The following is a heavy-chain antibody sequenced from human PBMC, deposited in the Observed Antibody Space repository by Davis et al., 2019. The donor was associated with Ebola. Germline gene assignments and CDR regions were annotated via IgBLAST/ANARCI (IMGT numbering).Heavy chain of an antibody. CDR1: GYIFTRYS. J-gene: IGHJ4*02. CDR3: ARAPLYD. D-gene: IGHD5/OR15-5a*01. CDR2: INGGNGDT. V-gene: IGHV1-3*01. Sequence: AASVKVSCKTSGYIFTRYSIHWVRQAPGEGLEWVGWINGGNGDTKCSQKFQGRVTFTRDASASTAYMELSSLRSEDTAMYYCARAPLYDWGQGTLVTVSS.